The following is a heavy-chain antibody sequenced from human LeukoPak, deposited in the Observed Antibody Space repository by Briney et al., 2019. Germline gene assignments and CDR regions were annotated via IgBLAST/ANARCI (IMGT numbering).Heavy chain of an antibody. CDR3: ARDHLDYYDSSGEAFDI. CDR2: IYYSGST. D-gene: IGHD3-22*01. CDR1: GGSISSYY. J-gene: IGHJ3*02. V-gene: IGHV4-59*01. Sequence: KPSETLSLTCTVSGGSISSYYWSWIRQPPGKGLEWIGYIYYSGSTNYNPSLKSRVTISVDTSKNQFSLKLSSVTAADTAVYYCARDHLDYYDSSGEAFDIWGQGTMVTVSS.